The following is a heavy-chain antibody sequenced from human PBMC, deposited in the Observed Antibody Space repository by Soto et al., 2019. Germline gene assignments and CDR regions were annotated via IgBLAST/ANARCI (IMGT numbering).Heavy chain of an antibody. CDR3: ARERPGYCSSTSCQSPPTFDY. D-gene: IGHD2-2*01. Sequence: GASVKVSCKASGGTFSSYTISWVRQAPGQGLEWMGRIIPILGIANYAQKFQGRVTITADKSTSTAYMELSSLRSEDTAVYYCARERPGYCSSTSCQSPPTFDYWGQGTLVTVSS. CDR1: GGTFSSYT. J-gene: IGHJ4*02. CDR2: IIPILGIA. V-gene: IGHV1-69*04.